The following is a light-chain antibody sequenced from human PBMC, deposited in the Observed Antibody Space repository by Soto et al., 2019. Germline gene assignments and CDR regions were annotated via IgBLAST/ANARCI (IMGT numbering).Light chain of an antibody. CDR3: QQYNNWLT. J-gene: IGKJ4*01. Sequence: EIVMTQSPATLSVSPGERATLSCRASQSVNSNLAWYQQKPGQAPRLLIYGASTRATVIPARFSGSGSGTEFTLTISSLQSEDFAVYYCQQYNNWLTFGGGTKVEIK. CDR1: QSVNSN. CDR2: GAS. V-gene: IGKV3-15*01.